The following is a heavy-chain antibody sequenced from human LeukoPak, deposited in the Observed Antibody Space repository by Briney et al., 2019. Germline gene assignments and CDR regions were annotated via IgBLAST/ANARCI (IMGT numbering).Heavy chain of an antibody. CDR3: ARGLLGGFDP. J-gene: IGHJ5*02. Sequence: GGSLRLSCAASGSTFGNYYMSWVRQAPGKGLEWVANIKHDGNWKFYADSVKGRFTVSRDNAKNTLYLQMNSLRAEDTAVYYCARGLLGGFDPWGQGTLVTVSS. CDR2: IKHDGNWK. D-gene: IGHD3-10*01. CDR1: GSTFGNYY. V-gene: IGHV3-7*01.